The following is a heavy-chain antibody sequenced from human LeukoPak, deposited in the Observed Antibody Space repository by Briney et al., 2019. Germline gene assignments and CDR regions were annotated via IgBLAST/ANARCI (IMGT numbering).Heavy chain of an antibody. CDR2: INSDGSWT. Sequence: GGSLRLSCAASGNYWMHWVRQAPGKGLVWVSHINSDGSWTSYADSVKGRFTISRDNSKNTLYLQMNSLRAKDTAVYYCARDWSGNFDYWGQGTLVTVSS. CDR1: GNYW. D-gene: IGHD3/OR15-3a*01. J-gene: IGHJ4*02. V-gene: IGHV3-74*01. CDR3: ARDWSGNFDY.